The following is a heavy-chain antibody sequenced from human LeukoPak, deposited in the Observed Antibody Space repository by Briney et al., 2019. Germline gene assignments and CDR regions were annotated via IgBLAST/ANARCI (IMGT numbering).Heavy chain of an antibody. V-gene: IGHV4-61*02. J-gene: IGHJ4*02. Sequence: SETLSLTCTVSGGSISSGSYHWSWIRQPAGKGLEWIGRIYTSGSTNYSPSLKSRVTISADTSKNQFSLKLTSVTAADTAVYYCARAPHYYYDSSGYYYYFDYWRQGTLVTVSS. CDR3: ARAPHYYYDSSGYYYYFDY. D-gene: IGHD3-22*01. CDR1: GGSISSGSYH. CDR2: IYTSGST.